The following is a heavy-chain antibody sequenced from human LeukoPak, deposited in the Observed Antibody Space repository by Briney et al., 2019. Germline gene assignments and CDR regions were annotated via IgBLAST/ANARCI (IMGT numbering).Heavy chain of an antibody. CDR3: ARVELYGHWFDP. J-gene: IGHJ5*02. Sequence: SETLSLTCIVSGGSISSYFWSWIRQPPGKGLEWIGYIYYSGSTYYNPSLKSRVTISVDTSKNQFSLKLSSVTAADTAVYYCARVELYGHWFDPWGQGTLVTVSS. D-gene: IGHD3-10*01. CDR1: GGSISSYF. V-gene: IGHV4-30-4*01. CDR2: IYYSGST.